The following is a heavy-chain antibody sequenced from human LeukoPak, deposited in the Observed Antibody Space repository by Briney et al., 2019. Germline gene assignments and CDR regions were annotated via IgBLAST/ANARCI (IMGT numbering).Heavy chain of an antibody. CDR3: ARGSIAVVGRFDY. CDR2: IIPILGIA. J-gene: IGHJ4*01. D-gene: IGHD6-19*01. Sequence: ASVTVSCKSSGGTFSSYAISWVRQAPRQGLEWMGMIIPILGIANYAQKFQGRVTITADKSTSTAYMEWSSLRSEDTAVYYCARGSIAVVGRFDYWGQGTLVTVSS. CDR1: GGTFSSYA. V-gene: IGHV1-69*04.